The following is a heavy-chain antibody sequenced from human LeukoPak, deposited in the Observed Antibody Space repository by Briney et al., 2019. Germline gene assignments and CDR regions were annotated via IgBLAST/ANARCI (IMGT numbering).Heavy chain of an antibody. D-gene: IGHD3-3*01. CDR3: ARDWDFWSGYYYMDV. Sequence: SETLSLTCTVSGGSISSSSYYWNWIRQPAGKGLEWIGRIYTGGSTNYNPSLKSRVTMSVDTSKNQFSLKLSSVTAADTAVYYCARDWDFWSGYYYMDVWGKGTTVTVSS. CDR2: IYTGGST. CDR1: GGSISSSSYY. J-gene: IGHJ6*03. V-gene: IGHV4-61*02.